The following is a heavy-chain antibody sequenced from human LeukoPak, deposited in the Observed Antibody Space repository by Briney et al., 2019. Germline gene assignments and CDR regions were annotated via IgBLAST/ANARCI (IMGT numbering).Heavy chain of an antibody. J-gene: IGHJ3*02. Sequence: GGSLRLSCAASGFTFSSYSMNWVRQAPGKGLEWVSSISSSSSYIYYADSVKGRFTISRDNAKNSLYLQMNSLRAEDTAVYYCARGFHSSGPSLDIWGQGTMVTVSS. CDR1: GFTFSSYS. CDR2: ISSSSSYI. CDR3: ARGFHSSGPSLDI. D-gene: IGHD3-22*01. V-gene: IGHV3-21*01.